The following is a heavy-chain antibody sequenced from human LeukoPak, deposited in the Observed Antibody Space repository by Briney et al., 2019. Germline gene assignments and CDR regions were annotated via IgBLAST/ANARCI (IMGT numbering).Heavy chain of an antibody. V-gene: IGHV3-23*01. Sequence: PGGSLRLSCAASGFTFSSYAMSWVRQAPGKGLECISSISANGGSTYYTDSVKGRFTISRDNSKNTLYLQMNSLRAEDTAVYYCAKSAKWLVNFDCWGQGTLATVSS. CDR3: AKSAKWLVNFDC. CDR2: ISANGGST. J-gene: IGHJ4*02. D-gene: IGHD6-19*01. CDR1: GFTFSSYA.